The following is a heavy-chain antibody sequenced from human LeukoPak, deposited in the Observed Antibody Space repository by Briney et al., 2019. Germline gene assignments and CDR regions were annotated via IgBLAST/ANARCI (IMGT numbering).Heavy chain of an antibody. Sequence: GESLKISCKGSGYSFTSYRIGWVRQMPGKGLEWMGIIYPGDSDTRYSPSFQGQVTISADKSISTAYLQWSSLKASDTAMYYCARQWTFWSGPQSYYYYYYMDVWGKGTTVTVSS. V-gene: IGHV5-51*01. CDR3: ARQWTFWSGPQSYYYYYYMDV. CDR1: GYSFTSYR. D-gene: IGHD3-3*01. CDR2: IYPGDSDT. J-gene: IGHJ6*03.